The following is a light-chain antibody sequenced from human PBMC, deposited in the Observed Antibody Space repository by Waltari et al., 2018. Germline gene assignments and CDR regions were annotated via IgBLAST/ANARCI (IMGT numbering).Light chain of an antibody. J-gene: IGKJ5*01. CDR3: QQYDSLPLT. CDR2: EAS. Sequence: DIQMIQSPSSLSASVGDRVVITCQASQAISTSLTWYQHKQGEPPNLLLYEASTLDTPVPTRFSGSGSGTHFTVTISRLWPEDFATYFCQQYDSLPLTFGQGTRLEI. V-gene: IGKV1-33*01. CDR1: QAISTS.